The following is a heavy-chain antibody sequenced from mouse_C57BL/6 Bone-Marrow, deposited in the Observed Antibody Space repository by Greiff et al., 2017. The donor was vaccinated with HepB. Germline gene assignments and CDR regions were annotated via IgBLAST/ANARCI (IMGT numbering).Heavy chain of an antibody. D-gene: IGHD1-1*01. CDR3: ARDGPHYYGSSYWYFDV. Sequence: DVKLVESGPGLVKPSQSLSLTCSVTGYSITSGYYWNWIRQFPGNKLEWMGYISYDGSNNYNPSLKNRISITRDTSKNQFFLKLNSVTTEDTATYYCARDGPHYYGSSYWYFDVWGTGTTVTVSS. CDR1: GYSITSGYY. CDR2: ISYDGSN. J-gene: IGHJ1*03. V-gene: IGHV3-6*01.